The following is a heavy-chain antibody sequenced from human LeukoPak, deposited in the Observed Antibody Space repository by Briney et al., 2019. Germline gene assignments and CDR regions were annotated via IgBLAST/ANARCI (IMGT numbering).Heavy chain of an antibody. CDR1: GGSSSSSSYY. J-gene: IGHJ5*02. V-gene: IGHV4-39*07. D-gene: IGHD3-22*01. Sequence: SGTLSLTCSVSGGSSSSSSYYWGWIRQPPGTGLEWIGSIYYSGTTYYNPSLKSRVTISVDTSKNQFSLKLSSVTAADTAVYYCARDCSPRHYDSSGYYAGSWFDPWGQGTLVTVSS. CDR3: ARDCSPRHYDSSGYYAGSWFDP. CDR2: IYYSGTT.